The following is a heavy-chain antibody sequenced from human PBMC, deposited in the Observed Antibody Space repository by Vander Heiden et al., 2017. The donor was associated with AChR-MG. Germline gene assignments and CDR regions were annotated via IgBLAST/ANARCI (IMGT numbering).Heavy chain of an antibody. CDR2: ISYDGSNK. V-gene: IGHV3-30-3*01. Sequence: QVQLVESGGGVVQPGRSLRLSCAASGLPFGRYAMHWVRQAPGKGLEWVAVISYDGSNKYYADSVKGRFTISRDNSKNTLYLQMNSLRAEDTAVYYCARDGLRYFDIPWDCWGQGTLVTVSS. CDR3: ARDGLRYFDIPWDC. CDR1: GLPFGRYA. D-gene: IGHD3-9*01. J-gene: IGHJ4*02.